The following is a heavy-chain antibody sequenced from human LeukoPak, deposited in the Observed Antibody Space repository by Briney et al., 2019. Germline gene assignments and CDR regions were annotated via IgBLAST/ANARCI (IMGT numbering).Heavy chain of an antibody. D-gene: IGHD2-8*01. Sequence: VSVKVSCKTSGYTFTNYDINWVRQAAGQGLEWMGWVNPDSGDTGFAQKFQGRLTITTNTSARIAYMEMSGLTSEDTAVYYCTRDCTYWGPGTLVAVSS. CDR1: GYTFTNYD. CDR2: VNPDSGDT. J-gene: IGHJ4*02. CDR3: TRDCTY. V-gene: IGHV1-8*01.